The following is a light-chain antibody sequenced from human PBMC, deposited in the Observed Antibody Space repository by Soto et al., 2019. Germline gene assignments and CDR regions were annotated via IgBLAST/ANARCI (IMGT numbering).Light chain of an antibody. J-gene: IGKJ5*01. CDR1: QSVSSY. Sequence: EIVLTQSPVTPSLSPGERAILSCRASQSVSSYLAWYQQKPGQAPRLLIYDASNRATGIPARFSGSGSGTDFTLTIDNLEPEDFAIYYCQQRSNWPPITFGQGTRLE. V-gene: IGKV3-11*01. CDR3: QQRSNWPPIT. CDR2: DAS.